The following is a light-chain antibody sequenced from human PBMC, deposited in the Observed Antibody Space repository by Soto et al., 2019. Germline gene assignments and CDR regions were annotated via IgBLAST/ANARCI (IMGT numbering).Light chain of an antibody. CDR3: CSYAGSYTFWV. Sequence: QAVVTQPRSVSGSPGQSVTLSCTGTSSDVGGYNYVSWYQQHPGKAPKLMIYEVSKRPSGVPDRFSGSKSGNTASLTISGLQADDEADYYCCSYAGSYTFWVFGGGTKVTVL. CDR1: SSDVGGYNY. CDR2: EVS. J-gene: IGLJ3*02. V-gene: IGLV2-11*01.